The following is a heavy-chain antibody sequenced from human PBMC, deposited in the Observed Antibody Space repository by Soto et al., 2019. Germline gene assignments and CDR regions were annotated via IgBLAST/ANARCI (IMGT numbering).Heavy chain of an antibody. D-gene: IGHD3-10*01. CDR3: ARHRGYHYYGMDV. CDR1: GFTFNDFA. J-gene: IGHJ6*02. CDR2: IPWNSGTL. Sequence: SLRLSCVASGFTFNDFAMHWVRQAPGKGLEWVSGIPWNSGTLDYADSVRGRFSTSRDNAKNSLYLQMNSLRVEDTALYYCARHRGYHYYGMDVWGRGTTVTVSS. V-gene: IGHV3-9*01.